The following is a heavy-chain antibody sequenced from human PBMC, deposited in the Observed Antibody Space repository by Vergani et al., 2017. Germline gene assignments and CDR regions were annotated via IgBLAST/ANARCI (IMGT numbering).Heavy chain of an antibody. D-gene: IGHD3-10*01. CDR3: ARDPAYGSGSPVTYYYYGMDV. CDR2: IWYDGSNK. J-gene: IGHJ6*02. Sequence: VQLVESGGGLVQPGGSLRLSCAASGFTFSSYGMHWVRQAPGKGLEWVAVIWYDGSNKYYADSVKGRFTISRDNSKNTLYLQMNSLRAEDTAVYYCARDPAYGSGSPVTYYYYGMDVWGQGTTVTVSS. CDR1: GFTFSSYG. V-gene: IGHV3-33*08.